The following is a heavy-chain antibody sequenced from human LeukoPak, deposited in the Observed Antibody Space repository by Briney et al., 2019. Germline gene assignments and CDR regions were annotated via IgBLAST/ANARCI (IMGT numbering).Heavy chain of an antibody. J-gene: IGHJ4*02. D-gene: IGHD5-12*01. CDR2: IYSSGST. Sequence: PSETLSLTCTVSGGSISSSSYYWGWIRQPPGKGLEWIGNIYSSGSTSYNPSLKSRVTISVDTSKNQFSLKLSSVTAADTAVYYGAYSGYPDGRVAYWGQGTLVTVSS. CDR1: GGSISSSSYY. V-gene: IGHV4-39*01. CDR3: AYSGYPDGRVAY.